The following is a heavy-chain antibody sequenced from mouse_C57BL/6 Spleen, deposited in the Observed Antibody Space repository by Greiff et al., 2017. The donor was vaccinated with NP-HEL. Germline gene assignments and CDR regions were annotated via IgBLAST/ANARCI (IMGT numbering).Heavy chain of an antibody. D-gene: IGHD2-5*01. J-gene: IGHJ2*01. Sequence: VQLQQSGAELVRPGTSVKVSCKASGYAFTNYLIEWVKQRPGQGLEWIGVINPGSGGTNYTEKFKGKATLTADKSSSTAYMQLSSLTSEDSAVYFCARSRDYSNYPFDYWGQGTTLTVSS. CDR3: ARSRDYSNYPFDY. V-gene: IGHV1-54*01. CDR2: INPGSGGT. CDR1: GYAFTNYL.